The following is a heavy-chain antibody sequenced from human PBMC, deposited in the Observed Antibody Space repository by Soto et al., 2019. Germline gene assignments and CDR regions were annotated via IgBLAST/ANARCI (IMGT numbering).Heavy chain of an antibody. V-gene: IGHV3-23*01. CDR1: GFTFSNYA. D-gene: IGHD2-21*01. CDR2: ISGSGGST. CDR3: AKDGEACGGDCYSGLDV. Sequence: EVQLLESGGGLVHPGGSLRLSCAAPGFTFSNYAMSWVRQAPGKGLEWVSTISGSGGSTYYADSVKGRFTISRDNSKNTLYLQMNSLRAEDTAADYCAKDGEACGGDCYSGLDVWGQGTTVTVSS. J-gene: IGHJ6*02.